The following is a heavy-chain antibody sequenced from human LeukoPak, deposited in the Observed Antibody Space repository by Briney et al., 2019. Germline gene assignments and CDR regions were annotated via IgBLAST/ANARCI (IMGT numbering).Heavy chain of an antibody. Sequence: ASVKVSCTASGYTFINHAMHWVRQAPGQRLEWMGWINIGNGNTKYSQNFQGRITITRDTSATTAYMDLSSLRSEDTAMYYCARRLGRSFDYWGQGTLVTVSS. V-gene: IGHV1-3*04. J-gene: IGHJ4*02. D-gene: IGHD2-21*01. CDR1: GYTFINHA. CDR2: INIGNGNT. CDR3: ARRLGRSFDY.